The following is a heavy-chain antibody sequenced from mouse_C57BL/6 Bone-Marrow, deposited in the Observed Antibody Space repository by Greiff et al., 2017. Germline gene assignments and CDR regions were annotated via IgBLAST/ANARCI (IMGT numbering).Heavy chain of an antibody. CDR2: IDPENGDT. D-gene: IGHD2-5*01. CDR1: GFNIKDDY. V-gene: IGHV14-4*01. J-gene: IGHJ2*01. CDR3: TSIGTTRYYFDY. Sequence: EVQLQESGAELVRPGASVQLSCTASGFNIKDDYMHWVKQRPEQGLEWIGWIDPENGDTEYASKFQGKATITADTSSNNAYLQLSSLTSEYTAVYYCTSIGTTRYYFDYWGQGTTLTVSS.